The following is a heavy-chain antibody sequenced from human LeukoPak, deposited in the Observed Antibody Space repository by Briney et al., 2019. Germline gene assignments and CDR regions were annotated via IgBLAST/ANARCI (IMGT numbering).Heavy chain of an antibody. CDR3: ARGRLYYDSSGYYPNFDY. D-gene: IGHD3-22*01. V-gene: IGHV4-30-4*08. CDR2: IYYSGST. CDR1: GGSISSGDYY. J-gene: IGHJ4*02. Sequence: RTSETLSLTCTVSGGSISSGDYYWSWIRQPPGKGLEWIGYIYYSGSTYYNPSLKSRVTISVDTSKNQFSLKLSSVTAADTAVYYCARGRLYYDSSGYYPNFDYWGQGTLVTVSS.